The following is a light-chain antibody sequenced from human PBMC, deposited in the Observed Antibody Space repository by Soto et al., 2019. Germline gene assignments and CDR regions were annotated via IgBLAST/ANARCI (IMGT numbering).Light chain of an antibody. CDR2: GAS. CDR3: QQSYSPPKT. V-gene: IGKV1-39*01. J-gene: IGKJ1*01. Sequence: DIQMTQSPSSLSASVGDRVTITCRASQSISGYLNWYQHKPGKAPKLLIYGASSLQGGVPSRFSGSGSGTDFHLPNSSLQTEDFATYYCQQSYSPPKTFGQGTKVDI. CDR1: QSISGY.